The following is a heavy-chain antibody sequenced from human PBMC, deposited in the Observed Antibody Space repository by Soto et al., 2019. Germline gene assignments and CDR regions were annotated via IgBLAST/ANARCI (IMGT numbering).Heavy chain of an antibody. V-gene: IGHV4-59*12. D-gene: IGHD3-3*01. Sequence: PSETLSLTCTVSGGSISSYYWSWIRQPPGKGLEWIGYIYYSGSTNYNPSLKSRVTISVDTSKNQFSLKLSSVTAAATAVYYCGRDSRSGDFWSGFHYYYGMAVWGQGTTATVSS. J-gene: IGHJ6*02. CDR2: IYYSGST. CDR1: GGSISSYY. CDR3: GRDSRSGDFWSGFHYYYGMAV.